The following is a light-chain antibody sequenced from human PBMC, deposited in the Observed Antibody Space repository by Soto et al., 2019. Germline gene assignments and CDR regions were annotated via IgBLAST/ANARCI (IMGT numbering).Light chain of an antibody. CDR2: DVT. V-gene: IGLV2-11*01. Sequence: QSALTQPRSVSGSPGQSVAISCTGTSSDVGSSNFVSWYQQHPGKAPKLMIYDVTARPSGVPDRFSASKSGNTASLTISGLQAEDEADYYCCSYAGTFTPVVFGGGTKL. CDR1: SSDVGSSNF. CDR3: CSYAGTFTPVV. J-gene: IGLJ2*01.